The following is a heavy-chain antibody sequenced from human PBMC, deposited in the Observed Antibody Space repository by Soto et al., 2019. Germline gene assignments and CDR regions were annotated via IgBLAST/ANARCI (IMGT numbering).Heavy chain of an antibody. J-gene: IGHJ6*02. Sequence: LSLTCAASGFTFSSYGMHWVRQAPGKGLEWVAVISYDGSNKYYADSVKGRFTISRDNSKNTLYLQMNSLRAEDTAVYYCAKNILTGYLRYYGMDVWGQGTTVTVSS. CDR2: ISYDGSNK. CDR3: AKNILTGYLRYYGMDV. V-gene: IGHV3-30*18. D-gene: IGHD3-9*01. CDR1: GFTFSSYG.